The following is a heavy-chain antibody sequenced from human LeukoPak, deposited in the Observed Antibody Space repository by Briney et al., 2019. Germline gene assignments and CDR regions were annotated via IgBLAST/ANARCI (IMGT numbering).Heavy chain of an antibody. D-gene: IGHD6-19*01. Sequence: SGTLSLTCAVSGGSITISYWWSWVRQPPGKGLEWIGEIHHGGSTNYEPSLQSRVTMSVDKSKNQFSLRLPSVTAADTAVYYCASHIPVTGMRGFDHWGQGALVTVSS. CDR3: ASHIPVTGMRGFDH. J-gene: IGHJ4*02. CDR1: GGSITISYW. CDR2: IHHGGST. V-gene: IGHV4-4*02.